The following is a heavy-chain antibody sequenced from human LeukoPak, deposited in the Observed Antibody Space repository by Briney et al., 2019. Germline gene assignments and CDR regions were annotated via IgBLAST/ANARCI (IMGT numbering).Heavy chain of an antibody. D-gene: IGHD3-22*01. CDR3: ARDYRSEYYDSSGYYYGFGFDY. CDR2: INPNSGGT. Sequence: ASVTVSFKASGYTFTVYYMHWVRQAPGQGLEWMGWINPNSGGTNYAQKFQSRVTMTRDTSISTPYMELSRLRSDDTAVYYCARDYRSEYYDSSGYYYGFGFDYWGQGTLVTVSS. J-gene: IGHJ4*02. CDR1: GYTFTVYY. V-gene: IGHV1-2*02.